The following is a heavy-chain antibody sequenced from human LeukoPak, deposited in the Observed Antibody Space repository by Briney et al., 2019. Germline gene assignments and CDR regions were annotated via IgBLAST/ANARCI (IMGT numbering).Heavy chain of an antibody. CDR3: ARVHYDSSVETFDY. CDR1: VYTFTYYS. Sequence: ASVKVSCKACVYTFTYYSIYCVRQPRAKGREWVGWINTNTGNPTYAQGFTGRFVFYLDTSVSTAYLQISSLKAEDTAVYYCARVHYDSSVETFDYWDQGTLVTVSS. D-gene: IGHD3-22*01. CDR2: INTNTGNP. J-gene: IGHJ4*02. V-gene: IGHV7-4-1*02.